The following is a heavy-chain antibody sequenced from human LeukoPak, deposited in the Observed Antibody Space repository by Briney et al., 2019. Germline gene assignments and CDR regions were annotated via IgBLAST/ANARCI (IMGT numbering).Heavy chain of an antibody. CDR2: INPNSGGT. J-gene: IGHJ4*02. Sequence: ASVKVSCKASGYTFTSYGISWVRQAPGQGLEWMGWINPNSGGTNYAQKFQGRVTMTRDTSISTAYMELSRLRSDDTAVYYCAREGDSGSWYDWGQGTLVTVSS. CDR1: GYTFTSYG. V-gene: IGHV1-2*02. CDR3: AREGDSGSWYD. D-gene: IGHD6-13*01.